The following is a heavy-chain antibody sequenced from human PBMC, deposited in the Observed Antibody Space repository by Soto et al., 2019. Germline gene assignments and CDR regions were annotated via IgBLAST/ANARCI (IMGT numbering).Heavy chain of an antibody. CDR2: ISGSGGST. V-gene: IGHV3-23*01. CDR3: AKVKSSSWLYFDY. CDR1: GFTFSSYA. J-gene: IGHJ4*02. D-gene: IGHD6-13*01. Sequence: GGSLRLSCAASGFTFSSYAMSWVRQAPGKGLEWVSAISGSGGSTYYADSVKGRSTISRDNSKNTLYLQMNSLRAEDTAVYYCAKVKSSSWLYFDYWGQGTLVTVSS.